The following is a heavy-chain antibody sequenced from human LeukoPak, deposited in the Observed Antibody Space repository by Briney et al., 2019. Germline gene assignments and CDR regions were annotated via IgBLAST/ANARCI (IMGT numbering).Heavy chain of an antibody. V-gene: IGHV3-73*01. D-gene: IGHD2-21*02. CDR2: IRSKANSYAT. CDR3: TRHNGYCGGDCYPD. J-gene: IGHJ4*02. Sequence: GGSLRLSCAASGFTFSGSAMHWVRQASGKGLEWLGRIRSKANSYATAYAASVKGRFTISRDDSKNTAYLQMNSLKTEDTAVYYCTRHNGYCGGDCYPDWGQGTLVTVSS. CDR1: GFTFSGSA.